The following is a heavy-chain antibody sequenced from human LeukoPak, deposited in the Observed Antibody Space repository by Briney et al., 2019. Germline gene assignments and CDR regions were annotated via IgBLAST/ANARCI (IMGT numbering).Heavy chain of an antibody. V-gene: IGHV4-59*12. CDR2: IYYSGST. J-gene: IGHJ3*02. CDR3: ARTPHRIQLWFCCGRDAFDI. CDR1: GGSISSYY. Sequence: SETLSLTCTVSGGSISSYYWSWIRQPPGKGLEWIGYIYYSGSTNYNPSLKSRVTISVDTSKNQFSLKLSSVTAADTAVYYCARTPHRIQLWFCCGRDAFDIWGQGTMVTVSS. D-gene: IGHD5-18*01.